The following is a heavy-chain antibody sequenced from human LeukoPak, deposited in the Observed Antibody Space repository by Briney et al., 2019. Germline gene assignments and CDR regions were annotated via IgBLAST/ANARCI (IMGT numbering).Heavy chain of an antibody. D-gene: IGHD3-10*01. J-gene: IGHJ4*02. CDR2: IYHSGTT. CDR1: GYSISSGYY. Sequence: SETLSLTCAVSGYSISSGYYWGWIRQPPGKGLEWTGTIYHSGTTYYNPSLKSRVTISVDTSKNQFSLKLSSVTAADTAVYYCARRYYYGEPFDYWGQGTLVTVSS. V-gene: IGHV4-38-2*01. CDR3: ARRYYYGEPFDY.